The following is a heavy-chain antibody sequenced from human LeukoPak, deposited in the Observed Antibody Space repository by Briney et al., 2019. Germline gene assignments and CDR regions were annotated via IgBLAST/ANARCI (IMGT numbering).Heavy chain of an antibody. CDR1: GFNFRDAA. J-gene: IGHJ2*01. CDR3: ASRQYSTSWAGLGL. D-gene: IGHD6-13*01. CDR2: ISFSGDNS. V-gene: IGHV3-23*01. Sequence: QPGGSLRLSCAASGFNFRDAAMTWVRQAPGKGLEWVSLISFSGDNSYYADSVKGRFTISRDNSKNTLSLQMNSLRAEDTAVFYCASRQYSTSWAGLGLWGRGTLVTVSS.